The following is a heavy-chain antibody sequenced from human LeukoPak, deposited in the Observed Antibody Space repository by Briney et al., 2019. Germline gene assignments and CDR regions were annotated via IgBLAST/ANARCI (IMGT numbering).Heavy chain of an antibody. J-gene: IGHJ4*02. D-gene: IGHD5-24*01. V-gene: IGHV4-34*01. CDR1: GGSFSGYY. CDR3: AGHSPWHNSEDPP. Sequence: SETLSLTCAVYGGSFSGYYWSWIRQPPGKGLEWIGEINHSGSTNYNPSLKSRVTISVDTSKNQFSLKLSSVTAADTAVYYCAGHSPWHNSEDPPWGQGTLVTVSS. CDR2: INHSGST.